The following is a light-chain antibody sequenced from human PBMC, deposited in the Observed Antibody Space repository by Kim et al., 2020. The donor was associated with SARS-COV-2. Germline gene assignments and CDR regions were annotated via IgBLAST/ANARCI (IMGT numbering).Light chain of an antibody. Sequence: SSELTQPPSVSVSPGQTARITCSGEPLSKQYVYWYQQKPGQAPVLVMYKDSERPSGIPERFSGSSSGTTVTLTISGDQAEDEADYYCQSSDTSGNYVFGTGTKVTVL. J-gene: IGLJ1*01. CDR2: KDS. CDR3: QSSDTSGNYV. CDR1: PLSKQY. V-gene: IGLV3-25*03.